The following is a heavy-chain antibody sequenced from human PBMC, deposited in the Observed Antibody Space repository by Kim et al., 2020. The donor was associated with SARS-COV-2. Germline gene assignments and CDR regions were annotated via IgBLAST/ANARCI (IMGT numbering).Heavy chain of an antibody. CDR2: IYYSGST. Sequence: SETLSLTCTVSGGSISSYYWSWIRQPPGKGLEWIGYIYYSGSTNYNPSLKSRVTISVDTSKNQFSLKLSSVTAADTAVYYCARVARDYGDYVIGYWGQGTLVTVSS. J-gene: IGHJ4*02. CDR1: GGSISSYY. CDR3: ARVARDYGDYVIGY. D-gene: IGHD4-17*01. V-gene: IGHV4-59*13.